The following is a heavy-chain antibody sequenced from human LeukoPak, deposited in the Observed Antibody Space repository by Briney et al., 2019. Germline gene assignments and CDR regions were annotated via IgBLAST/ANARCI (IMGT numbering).Heavy chain of an antibody. CDR2: IFYSGST. Sequence: TPSETLSLTCTVSGGSISSYYWNWIRQPPGKGLEWIGYIFYSGSTNYNPSLKGRVTISVDTSNNQFSLKLSSVTAADTALYYCARGFYDSSGYSEPFDYWGRGTLVTVSS. CDR3: ARGFYDSSGYSEPFDY. D-gene: IGHD3-22*01. CDR1: GGSISSYY. J-gene: IGHJ4*02. V-gene: IGHV4-59*08.